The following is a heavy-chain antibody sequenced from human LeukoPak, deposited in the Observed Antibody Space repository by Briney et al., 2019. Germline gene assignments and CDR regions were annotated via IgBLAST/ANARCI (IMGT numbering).Heavy chain of an antibody. D-gene: IGHD3-10*01. CDR3: ARGPTYYYGSGSYSRLRFAFDI. CDR1: GGSISSSSYY. J-gene: IGHJ3*02. V-gene: IGHV4-39*07. Sequence: PSETLSLTCTVSGGSISSSSYYWGWIRQPPGKGLEWIGEINHSGSTNYNPSLKSRVTISVDTSKNQFSLKLSSVTAADTAVYYCARGPTYYYGSGSYSRLRFAFDIWGQGTMVTVSS. CDR2: INHSGST.